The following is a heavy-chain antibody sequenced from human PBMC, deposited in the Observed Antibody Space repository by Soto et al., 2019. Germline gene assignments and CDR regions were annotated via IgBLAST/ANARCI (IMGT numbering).Heavy chain of an antibody. CDR1: GYTFSTYD. V-gene: IGHV1-8*01. J-gene: IGHJ6*02. CDR3: ARVNYYGSGSYQDFFYFYALDV. Sequence: ASVKVSCKTSGYTFSTYDINWVRQAPGQGLEWTGWMNPNSGDTGYAQKFLGRLTMTRDSTIRTVYMALSSLSSEDTAVYYCARVNYYGSGSYQDFFYFYALDVWG. D-gene: IGHD3-10*01. CDR2: MNPNSGDT.